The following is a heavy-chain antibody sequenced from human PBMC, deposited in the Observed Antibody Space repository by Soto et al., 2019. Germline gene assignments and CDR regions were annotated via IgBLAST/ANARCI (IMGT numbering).Heavy chain of an antibody. CDR2: ISYDGSTK. CDR1: GFTFSSFS. Sequence: QVQLVESGGGVVQPGRSLRLSCAASGFTFSSFSLHWVRQAPGKGLEWLALISYDGSTKYNADSVKGRFTVSRDNSNNTLYFQLSSLRPEDTAVYYCARTTTVAGTPEFDYWGQGTRVTVSS. J-gene: IGHJ4*02. V-gene: IGHV3-30*14. CDR3: ARTTTVAGTPEFDY. D-gene: IGHD6-19*01.